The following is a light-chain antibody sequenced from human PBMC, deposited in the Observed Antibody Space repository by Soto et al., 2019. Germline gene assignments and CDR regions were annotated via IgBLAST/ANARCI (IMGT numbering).Light chain of an antibody. CDR3: QQYNSYSEA. J-gene: IGKJ1*01. CDR2: KAS. Sequence: DIQMTQSPSTLSGSVGDRVTITCRASQTISSWLAWYQQKPGKAPKLLIYKASTLKSGFPSRFSGSGSGTEFTITISSLQPDDFETYYCQQYNSYSEAFGQGTKVELK. CDR1: QTISSW. V-gene: IGKV1-5*03.